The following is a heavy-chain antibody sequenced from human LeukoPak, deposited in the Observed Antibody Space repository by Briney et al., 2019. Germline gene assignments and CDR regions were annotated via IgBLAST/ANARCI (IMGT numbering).Heavy chain of an antibody. CDR1: GFTFSSRDW. CDR2: IKPDVSEI. J-gene: IGHJ4*02. CDR3: ARDKVEGPTEFDY. D-gene: IGHD5-24*01. Sequence: GGSLRLSCVASGFTFSSRDWMTWVRQAPGKGLEWVANIKPDVSEIYYVDSVKGRFTISRDNAKNYLYLQMNSLRAEDTAVYYCARDKVEGPTEFDYWGQGTLVTVSS. V-gene: IGHV3-7*01.